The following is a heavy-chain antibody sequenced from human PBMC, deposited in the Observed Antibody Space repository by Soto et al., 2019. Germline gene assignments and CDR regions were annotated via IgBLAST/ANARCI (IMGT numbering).Heavy chain of an antibody. CDR1: GVSFNNNG. J-gene: IGHJ6*02. CDR3: ARVLYYGSGSYSPYGMDV. D-gene: IGHD3-10*01. CDR2: VSPPFRTS. Sequence: QVQLVQSGAEVKKPGSSGKVTCKTSGVSFNNNGIGWVRQAPGHGLAWMGGVSPPFRTSNYARKFQGRISITADASTGTVNMELSSLTSEDTAQYYCARVLYYGSGSYSPYGMDVWGQGTTVTVSS. V-gene: IGHV1-69*01.